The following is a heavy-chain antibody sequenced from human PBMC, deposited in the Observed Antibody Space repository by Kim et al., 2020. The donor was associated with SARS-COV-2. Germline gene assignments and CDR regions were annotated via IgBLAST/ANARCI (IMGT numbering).Heavy chain of an antibody. J-gene: IGHJ6*01. CDR1: GFTFSSYA. D-gene: IGHD6-13*01. Sequence: GGSLRLSCAASGFTFSSYAMHWVRQAPGKGLEWVAVISYDGSNKYYADSVKGRFTISRDNSKNTLYLQMNSLRAEDTAVYYCARDGGAAANSLYYYYYG. CDR2: ISYDGSNK. V-gene: IGHV3-30*04. CDR3: ARDGGAAANSLYYYYYG.